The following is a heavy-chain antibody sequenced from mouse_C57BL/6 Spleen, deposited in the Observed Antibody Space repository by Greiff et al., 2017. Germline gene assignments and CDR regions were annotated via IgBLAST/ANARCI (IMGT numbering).Heavy chain of an antibody. J-gene: IGHJ4*01. CDR2: ISDGGSYT. D-gene: IGHD1-1*01. CDR3: ARGQHITTVPYYYAMDY. Sequence: EVNLVESGGGLVKPGGSLKLSCAASGFTFSSYAMSWVRQTPEKRLEWVATISDGGSYTYYPDNVKGRFTISRDNAKNNLYLQMSHLKSEDTAMYYCARGQHITTVPYYYAMDYWGQGTSVTVSS. CDR1: GFTFSSYA. V-gene: IGHV5-4*03.